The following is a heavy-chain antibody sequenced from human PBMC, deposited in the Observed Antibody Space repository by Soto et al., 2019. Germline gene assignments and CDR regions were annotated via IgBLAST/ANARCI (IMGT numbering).Heavy chain of an antibody. CDR2: ISTNGGST. V-gene: IGHV3-64*04. Sequence: GGSLRLSCSASGFTFSSYAMHWVRQAPGKGLEYVSSISTNGGSTHYADSVTGRFTISRDNSKNTAFLQMNSLRAEDTAVYFCAKDTYYHDESGYYVFDSWGQGTLVTVSS. CDR3: AKDTYYHDESGYYVFDS. CDR1: GFTFSSYA. D-gene: IGHD3-22*01. J-gene: IGHJ5*01.